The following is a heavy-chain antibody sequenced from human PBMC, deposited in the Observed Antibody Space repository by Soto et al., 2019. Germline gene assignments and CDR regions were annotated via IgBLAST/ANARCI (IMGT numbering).Heavy chain of an antibody. V-gene: IGHV1-69*08. CDR1: GGTFSSYT. CDR3: AGDKDGYNPHDAFDI. CDR2: IIPILGIA. Sequence: QVQLVQSGAEVKKPGSSVKVSCKASGGTFSSYTISWVRQAPGQGLEWMGRIIPILGIANYAQKFQGRVTITAKKSTSTAYMALSSLRSENTAVYYCAGDKDGYNPHDAFDIWGKGTMVTVSS. D-gene: IGHD5-12*01. J-gene: IGHJ3*02.